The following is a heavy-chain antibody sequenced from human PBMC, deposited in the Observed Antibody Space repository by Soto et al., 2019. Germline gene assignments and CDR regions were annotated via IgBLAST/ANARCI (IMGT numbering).Heavy chain of an antibody. Sequence: GGSLSLCWAASGFTFNGYGMNWVRQAPGKGLEWVSYISSSSTTKYYTDSVKGRFTISRDNAKNSLYLQMNSLRAEDTAFYYCARATGFYGDFFDYWGQGTLVSVSS. J-gene: IGHJ4*02. V-gene: IGHV3-48*01. CDR2: ISSSSTTK. CDR1: GFTFNGYG. D-gene: IGHD4-17*01. CDR3: ARATGFYGDFFDY.